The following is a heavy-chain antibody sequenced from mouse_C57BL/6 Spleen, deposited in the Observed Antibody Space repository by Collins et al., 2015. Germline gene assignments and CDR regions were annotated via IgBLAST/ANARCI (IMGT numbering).Heavy chain of an antibody. J-gene: IGHJ4*01. V-gene: IGHV1-15*01. D-gene: IGHD2-10*01. CDR1: GYTFTDYE. CDR3: TRDLLYAMDY. Sequence: QVQLQQSGAELVRPGASVTLSCKASGYTFTDYEMHWAKQTPVHGLEWIGAIDPETGGTAYNQKFKGKATLTADKSSSTAYVELRSLTSEDSAVYYCTRDLLYAMDYWGQGTSVTVSS. CDR2: IDPETGGT.